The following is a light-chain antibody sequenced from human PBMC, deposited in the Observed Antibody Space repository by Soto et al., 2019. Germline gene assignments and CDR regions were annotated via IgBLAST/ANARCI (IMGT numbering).Light chain of an antibody. V-gene: IGKV1-5*03. CDR2: KAS. CDR3: QQYNSYAFS. Sequence: DIQMTQSPSALSASVGDRVNINCRASQSISTWLAWYQQKPGEAPKLLMYKASSLDSGVPSRFSGSGSGTEFTLTISGPQPEDFATYYCQQYNSYAFSFGPGTKVDIK. CDR1: QSISTW. J-gene: IGKJ3*01.